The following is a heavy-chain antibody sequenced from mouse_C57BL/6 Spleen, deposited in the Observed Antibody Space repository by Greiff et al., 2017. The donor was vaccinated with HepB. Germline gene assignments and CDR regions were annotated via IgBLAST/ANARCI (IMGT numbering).Heavy chain of an antibody. D-gene: IGHD3-2*02. CDR1: GYAFTNYL. CDR3: ARGAQAYYYAMDY. J-gene: IGHJ4*01. Sequence: QVQLKESGAELVRPGTSVKVSCKASGYAFTNYLIEWVKQRPGQGLEWIGVINPGSGGTNYNEKFKGKATLTADKSSSTAYMQLSSLTSEDSAVYFCARGAQAYYYAMDYWGKGTSVTVAS. V-gene: IGHV1-54*01. CDR2: INPGSGGT.